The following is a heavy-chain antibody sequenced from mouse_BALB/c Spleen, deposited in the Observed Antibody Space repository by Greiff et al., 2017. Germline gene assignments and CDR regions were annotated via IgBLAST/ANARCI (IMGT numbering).Heavy chain of an antibody. D-gene: IGHD1-1*01. CDR3: ARDGGRRRSYYVDY. V-gene: IGHV5-4*02. J-gene: IGHJ2*01. CDR2: ISDGGSYT. Sequence: EVMLVESGGGLVKPGGSLKLSCAASGFTFSDYYMYWVRQTPEKRLEWVATISDGGSYTYYPDSVKGRFTISRDNAKNNLYLQMSSLKSEDTAMYYCARDGGRRRSYYVDYWGQGTTLTVSS. CDR1: GFTFSDYY.